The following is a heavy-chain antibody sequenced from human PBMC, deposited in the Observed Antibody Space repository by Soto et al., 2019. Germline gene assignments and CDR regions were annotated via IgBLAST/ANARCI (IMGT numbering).Heavy chain of an antibody. CDR2: ISWNSGSI. D-gene: IGHD2-2*01. CDR3: AKEGPGYCSTTSCWKYYFDY. Sequence: GGSLRLSCAASGVTFDDYAMHWVRQVPGRGLEWVSGISWNSGSIGYADSVKGRFTISRDNAKNSLYLQMNSLRAEDTALYYCAKEGPGYCSTTSCWKYYFDYWGQGTLVTVSS. J-gene: IGHJ4*02. V-gene: IGHV3-9*01. CDR1: GVTFDDYA.